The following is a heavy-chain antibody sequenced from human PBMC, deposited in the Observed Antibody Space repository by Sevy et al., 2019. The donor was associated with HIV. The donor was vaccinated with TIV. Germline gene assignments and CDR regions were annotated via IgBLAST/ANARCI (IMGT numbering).Heavy chain of an antibody. CDR3: ARDRPRYSSSWYEDDY. Sequence: ASVKVSCKASGYTFTSYAMNWVRQAPGQGLEWMGWINTNTGNPTYAQGFTGRFVFSSDTSVSTAYLQISSLKAEDTAVYYCARDRPRYSSSWYEDDYWGQGTLVTVSS. D-gene: IGHD6-13*01. J-gene: IGHJ4*02. V-gene: IGHV7-4-1*02. CDR2: INTNTGNP. CDR1: GYTFTSYA.